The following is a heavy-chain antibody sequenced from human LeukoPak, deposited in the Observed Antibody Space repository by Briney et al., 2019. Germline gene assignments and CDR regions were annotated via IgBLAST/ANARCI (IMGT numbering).Heavy chain of an antibody. J-gene: IGHJ4*02. D-gene: IGHD2-15*01. Sequence: PGGSLRLSCAASGFTFSSYAMTWVRQAPGKGLEWVSAISGSGGSTYYADSVKGRFTISRDNSKNTLYLHMNSLRAEDTAVYYCAKDRYLLLRALDYWGQGTLVTVSS. CDR3: AKDRYLLLRALDY. V-gene: IGHV3-23*01. CDR1: GFTFSSYA. CDR2: ISGSGGST.